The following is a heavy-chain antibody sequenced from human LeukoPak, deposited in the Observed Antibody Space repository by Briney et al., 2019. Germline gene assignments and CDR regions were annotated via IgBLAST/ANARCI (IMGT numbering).Heavy chain of an antibody. D-gene: IGHD2-2*01. J-gene: IGHJ4*02. CDR3: AKDFFGSTSCHFDY. CDR1: GFTFSSYA. CDR2: VSGSGGGT. Sequence: GGFLRLSCAASGFTFSSYAMSWVRQAPGKGLEWVSAVSGSGGGTYYAASVKGRFTISRDNFKNTLYLQMNSLRAEDTAVYYCAKDFFGSTSCHFDYWGQGTLVTVSP. V-gene: IGHV3-23*01.